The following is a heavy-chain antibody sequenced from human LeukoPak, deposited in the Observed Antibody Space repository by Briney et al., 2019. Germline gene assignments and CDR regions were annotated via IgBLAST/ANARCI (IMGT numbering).Heavy chain of an antibody. CDR1: GFAFSNFW. CDR3: AKGKVADTDY. Sequence: PGGSLRLSCAASGFAFSNFWMHWVRQAPGKGLVWVSRIDSDGINTNYADSVKGRFTISRDNSKNTLYLQMNGLRAEDTAVYYCAKGKVADTDYWGQGTLVTVSS. V-gene: IGHV3-74*01. D-gene: IGHD6-19*01. CDR2: IDSDGINT. J-gene: IGHJ4*02.